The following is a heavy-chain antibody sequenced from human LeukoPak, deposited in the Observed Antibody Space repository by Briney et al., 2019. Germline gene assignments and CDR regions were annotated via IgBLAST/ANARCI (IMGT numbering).Heavy chain of an antibody. J-gene: IGHJ4*02. V-gene: IGHV4-31*03. D-gene: IGHD3-16*02. CDR1: GGSISSGGYY. CDR3: ARAVIQYGVN. Sequence: SETLSLTCTVSGGSISSGGYYWSWIRQHPGKGLEWIGYIYYSGSTYYNPSLKSRVTISVDTSKNQFSLKLSSVTAADTAVYYCARAVIQYGVNWGQGTLVTVSS. CDR2: IYYSGST.